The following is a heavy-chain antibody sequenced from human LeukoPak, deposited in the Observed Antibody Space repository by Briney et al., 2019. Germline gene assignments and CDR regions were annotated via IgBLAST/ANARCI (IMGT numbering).Heavy chain of an antibody. V-gene: IGHV3-9*01. J-gene: IGHJ4*02. D-gene: IGHD3-3*01. CDR1: GFTFDDYA. CDR2: ISWNGGVI. Sequence: PGGSLRLSCAASGFTFDDYAIHWVRQAPGKGLEWVSGISWNGGVIGYADSVKGRFTISRDNAKNSLYLQMNSLRPEDTALYYCAKDIHPASYYDFWSGYYTGFDYWGLGTLVTVSS. CDR3: AKDIHPASYYDFWSGYYTGFDY.